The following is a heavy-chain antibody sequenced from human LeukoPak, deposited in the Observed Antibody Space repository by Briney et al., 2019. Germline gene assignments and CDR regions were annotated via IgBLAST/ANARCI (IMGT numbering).Heavy chain of an antibody. D-gene: IGHD6-19*01. CDR3: ARGSVAGTGSFDY. Sequence: GASVKVSCKASGGTFSSYAISWVRQAPGQGLEWMGGIIPIFGTANYAQKFQGRVMITADESTSTAYMELSSLRSEDTAVYYCARGSVAGTGSFDYWGQGTLVTVSS. CDR1: GGTFSSYA. V-gene: IGHV1-69*13. CDR2: IIPIFGTA. J-gene: IGHJ4*02.